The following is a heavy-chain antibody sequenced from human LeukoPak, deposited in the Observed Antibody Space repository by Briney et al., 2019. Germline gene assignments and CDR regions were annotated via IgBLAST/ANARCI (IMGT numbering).Heavy chain of an antibody. D-gene: IGHD1-14*01. CDR3: ARDVLAAGATGTFDI. J-gene: IGHJ3*02. Sequence: GGSLRLSCAASTFTFSNYWMSWVRQAPGKGLEWVTNIKQDGSEKYYVDSVKGRFTISRDNAKTSLYLQMNSLRAEDTAVYYCARDVLAAGATGTFDIWGQGTMVTVSS. CDR2: IKQDGSEK. CDR1: TFTFSNYW. V-gene: IGHV3-7*03.